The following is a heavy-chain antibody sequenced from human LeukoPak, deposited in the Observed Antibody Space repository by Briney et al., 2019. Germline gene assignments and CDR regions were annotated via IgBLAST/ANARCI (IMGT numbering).Heavy chain of an antibody. CDR3: ARHLSGVTGYTYGRGIDY. J-gene: IGHJ4*02. CDR1: GFTFSDYY. Sequence: GGSLRLSCAASGFTFSDYYMSWIRQAPGKGLEWISYISSSGDTIFYADSVKGRFTISRDSAKTSLYLQMISLRAEDTAVYYCARHLSGVTGYTYGRGIDYWGQGTLVTVSS. V-gene: IGHV3-11*04. D-gene: IGHD5-18*01. CDR2: ISSSGDTI.